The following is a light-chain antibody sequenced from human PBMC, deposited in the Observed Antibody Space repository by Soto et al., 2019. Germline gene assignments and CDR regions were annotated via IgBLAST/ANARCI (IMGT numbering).Light chain of an antibody. CDR3: QQSYNTPWT. Sequence: DIQMTQSPSSLSASVGDRVTITCRASQSLSSYLNWYQQKPGRAPKLLIYSASSLQSGVPSRFSGSGSGTDFTLTISSRQPDDLATYYCQQSYNTPWTFGQGTKVEIK. J-gene: IGKJ1*01. V-gene: IGKV1-39*01. CDR2: SAS. CDR1: QSLSSY.